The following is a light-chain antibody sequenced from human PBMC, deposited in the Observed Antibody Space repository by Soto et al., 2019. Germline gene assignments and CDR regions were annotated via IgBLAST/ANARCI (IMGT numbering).Light chain of an antibody. J-gene: IGKJ1*01. CDR2: GAS. Sequence: EIVLTQSPGTLSLSPGEGATLSCRASQSISSNFLAWYQQKRGQAPRLLIHGASNRATGIPDRFSGSGSGTDFTLTISRLEPEDFAVYYCQQYGSSLWTFGQGTKVEIK. CDR1: QSISSNF. V-gene: IGKV3-20*01. CDR3: QQYGSSLWT.